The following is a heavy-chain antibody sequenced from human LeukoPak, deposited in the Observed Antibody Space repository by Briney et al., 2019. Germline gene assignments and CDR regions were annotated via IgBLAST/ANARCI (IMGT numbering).Heavy chain of an antibody. CDR1: GYTFTGYY. D-gene: IGHD3-16*02. CDR2: INPSSGDT. Sequence: ASVKVSCKASGYTFTGYYIHWVRQAPGQGLEWMGWINPSSGDTNYAQNFQGRVTMTRDTSISTAYMELSRLTSDDTAVYYCARPGDFGGVIAPSAHWGQGTLVSVSS. J-gene: IGHJ4*02. V-gene: IGHV1-2*02. CDR3: ARPGDFGGVIAPSAH.